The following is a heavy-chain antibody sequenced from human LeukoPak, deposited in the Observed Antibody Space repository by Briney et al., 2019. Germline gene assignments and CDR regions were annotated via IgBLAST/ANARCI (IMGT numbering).Heavy chain of an antibody. CDR2: ISYDGSNK. CDR1: GFSFSSYA. D-gene: IGHD2-21*01. Sequence: GGSLRLSCVDSGFSFSSYAMHWVRQAPGKGLEWVAVISYDGSNKYYADSVKGRFTISRDNSKNTLYLQMNSLRAEDTAVYYCARAVVDFDYWGQGTLVTVSS. J-gene: IGHJ4*02. V-gene: IGHV3-30-3*01. CDR3: ARAVVDFDY.